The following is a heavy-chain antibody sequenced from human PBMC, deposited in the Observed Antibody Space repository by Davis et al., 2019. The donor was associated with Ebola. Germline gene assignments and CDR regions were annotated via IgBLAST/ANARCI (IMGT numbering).Heavy chain of an antibody. CDR1: GGPISSYY. CDR3: AREGSGPDY. CDR2: IYYSGIT. Sequence: MPSETLSLTCTVSGGPISSYYWSWIRQPPGKGLEWIGYIYYSGITYYNPSLKSRVSISVDTSKNHFSLKLSSVTAADTAVYYCAREGSGPDYWGQGTLVTVSS. D-gene: IGHD2-15*01. J-gene: IGHJ4*02. V-gene: IGHV4-59*12.